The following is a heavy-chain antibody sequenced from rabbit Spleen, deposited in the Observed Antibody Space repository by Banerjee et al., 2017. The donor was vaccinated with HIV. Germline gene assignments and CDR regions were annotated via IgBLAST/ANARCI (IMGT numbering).Heavy chain of an antibody. CDR3: ARDLAAWNSGSYAFNF. V-gene: IGHV1S47*01. CDR2: IYNGDGST. Sequence: QQQLEESGGGLVKPGGTLTLTCKVSGFDFSSDAMCWVRQAPGKGPECIACIYNGDGSTYYASWVNGRFTVSKTSSTTVTLQMTSLTGADTATYFCARDLAAWNSGSYAFNFWGPDTLVTVS. D-gene: IGHD1-1*01. J-gene: IGHJ4*01. CDR1: GFDFSSDA.